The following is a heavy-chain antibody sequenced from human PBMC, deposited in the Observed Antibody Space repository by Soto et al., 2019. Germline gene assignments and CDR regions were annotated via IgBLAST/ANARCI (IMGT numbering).Heavy chain of an antibody. CDR1: GGSFSGYY. V-gene: IGHV4-34*01. J-gene: IGHJ6*02. CDR3: ARGLRYSSSSHYYYYYGTDV. CDR2: INHSGST. Sequence: SETLSLTCAVYGGSFSGYYWSWIRQPPGKGLEWIGEINHSGSTNYNPSLKSRVTISVDTSKNQFSLKLSSVTAADTAVYYCARGLRYSSSSHYYYYYGTDVWGQGTTVTAP. D-gene: IGHD6-13*01.